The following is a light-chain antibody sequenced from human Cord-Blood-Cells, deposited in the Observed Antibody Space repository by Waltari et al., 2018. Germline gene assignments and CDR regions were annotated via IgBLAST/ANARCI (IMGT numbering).Light chain of an antibody. V-gene: IGLV1-47*01. Sequence: QSVLTQPPSASGTPGQRVTISCSGSSSNIGSNYVYWYQQLPGTATKLLIFRNNPRPSGVPDRFSGSKSGTSASLAISGLRSEDEADYYCAAWDDSLSGYVFGTGTKVTVL. CDR1: SSNIGSNY. CDR2: RNN. CDR3: AAWDDSLSGYV. J-gene: IGLJ1*01.